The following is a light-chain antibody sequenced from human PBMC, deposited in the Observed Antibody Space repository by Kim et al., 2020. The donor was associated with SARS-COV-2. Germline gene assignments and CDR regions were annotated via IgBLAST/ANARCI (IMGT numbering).Light chain of an antibody. CDR3: QQYGDLPLT. CDR2: GAS. Sequence: PGQRATRSCRASQSVTSSFLAWYQQRPGQAPRLLIYGASSRATGIADRFSGRGSGTDFTLTISRLQPEDFAVYYCQQYGDLPLTFGGGTKVDIK. V-gene: IGKV3-20*01. CDR1: QSVTSSF. J-gene: IGKJ4*01.